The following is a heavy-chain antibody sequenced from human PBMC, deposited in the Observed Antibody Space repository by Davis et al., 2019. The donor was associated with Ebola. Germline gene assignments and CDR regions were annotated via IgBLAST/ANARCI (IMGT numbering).Heavy chain of an antibody. Sequence: SETLSLTCTVSGGSISSYYWSWIRQPPGKGLEWIGYIYYSGSTNYNPSLKSRVTISVDTSKNQFSLKLSSATAADTAVYYCARDMYYYDSSGYHRGAFDIWGQGTMVTVSS. CDR1: GGSISSYY. CDR2: IYYSGST. D-gene: IGHD3-22*01. V-gene: IGHV4-59*01. J-gene: IGHJ3*02. CDR3: ARDMYYYDSSGYHRGAFDI.